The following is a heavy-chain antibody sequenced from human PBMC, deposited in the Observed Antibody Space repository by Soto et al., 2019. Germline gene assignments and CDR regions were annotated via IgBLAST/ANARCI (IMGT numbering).Heavy chain of an antibody. CDR3: ARIISSSYYYYGMDV. D-gene: IGHD6-13*01. CDR2: IWYDGSNK. J-gene: IGHJ6*02. CDR1: GFTFSSYS. Sequence: PGGSLRLSCAASGFTFSSYSMNWVRQAPGKGLEWVAVIWYDGSNKYYADSVKGRFTISRDNSKNTLYLQMNSLRAEDTAVYYCARIISSSYYYYGMDVWGQGTTVTVSS. V-gene: IGHV3-33*08.